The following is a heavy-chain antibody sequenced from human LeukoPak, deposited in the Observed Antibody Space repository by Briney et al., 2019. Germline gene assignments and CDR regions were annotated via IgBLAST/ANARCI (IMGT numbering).Heavy chain of an antibody. J-gene: IGHJ4*02. D-gene: IGHD2-15*01. CDR1: GFTFSSYS. Sequence: GGSLRLSCAASGFTFSSYSMNWVRQAPGKVLEWVSSISSSSSYIYYADSVTGRFTISRDNAKNSLYLQMNGLRAEDTAVYYCARADFCSGGSCYPYPFDYWGQGTLVTVSS. CDR3: ARADFCSGGSCYPYPFDY. V-gene: IGHV3-21*01. CDR2: ISSSSSYI.